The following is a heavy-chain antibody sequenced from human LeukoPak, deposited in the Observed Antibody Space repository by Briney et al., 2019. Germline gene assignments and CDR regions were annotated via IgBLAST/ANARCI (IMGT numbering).Heavy chain of an antibody. CDR1: GFTFSNFG. CDR2: ISSSGSTI. D-gene: IGHD3-22*01. V-gene: IGHV3-48*03. J-gene: IGHJ6*02. Sequence: PGGSLRLSCAASGFTFSNFGLNWVRQAPGKGLEWVSYISSSGSTIYYADSVKGRFTISRDNAKNSLYLQMNSLRAEDTAVYYCAKPGDGSGYYDYYYYGMDVWGQGTTVTVSS. CDR3: AKPGDGSGYYDYYYYGMDV.